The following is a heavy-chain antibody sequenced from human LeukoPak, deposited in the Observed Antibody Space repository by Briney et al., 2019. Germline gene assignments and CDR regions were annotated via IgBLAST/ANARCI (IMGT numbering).Heavy chain of an antibody. CDR2: ISGSGGST. D-gene: IGHD6-19*01. CDR3: AREGSGWYRASTSDY. Sequence: GGSLRLSCAASGFTFSSYAMSWVRQAPGKGLEWVSAISGSGGSTYYADSVKGRFTISRDNSKNTLYLQMNSLRAEDTAVYYCAREGSGWYRASTSDYWGQGTLVTVSS. J-gene: IGHJ4*02. V-gene: IGHV3-23*01. CDR1: GFTFSSYA.